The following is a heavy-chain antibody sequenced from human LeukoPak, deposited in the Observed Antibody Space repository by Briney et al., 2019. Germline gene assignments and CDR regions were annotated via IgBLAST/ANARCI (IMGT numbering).Heavy chain of an antibody. D-gene: IGHD1-26*01. Sequence: PSETLSLTCTVSGGSISSYYWSWIRQPAGKGLEWIGRIYTSRSTNYNPSLKSRVTMSVDTSKNQFSLKLGSVTAADTAVYYCARVTATIPYYYMDVWGKGTTVTVS. CDR1: GGSISSYY. V-gene: IGHV4-4*07. J-gene: IGHJ6*03. CDR2: IYTSRST. CDR3: ARVTATIPYYYMDV.